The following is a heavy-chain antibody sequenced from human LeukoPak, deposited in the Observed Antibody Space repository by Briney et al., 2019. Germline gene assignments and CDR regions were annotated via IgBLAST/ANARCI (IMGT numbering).Heavy chain of an antibody. D-gene: IGHD4-17*01. V-gene: IGHV4-38-2*02. CDR3: ARRTDYGDYVDY. CDR2: IYHSGST. CDR1: GDSISSDYY. Sequence: SETLSLTCTVSGDSISSDYYWGWIRQPPGKGLEWIGSIYHSGSTYYNPSLKSRVTILIDTSKNQFSLKLSSVTAADTAVYYCARRTDYGDYVDYWGQGTLVTVSS. J-gene: IGHJ4*02.